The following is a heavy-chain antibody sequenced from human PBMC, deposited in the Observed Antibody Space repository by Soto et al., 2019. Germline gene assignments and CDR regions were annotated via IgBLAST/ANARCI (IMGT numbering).Heavy chain of an antibody. V-gene: IGHV4-39*01. CDR1: GDSISITSYY. CDR2: IHYSGST. Sequence: QLQLQESGPGLVKASETLSLTCTVSGDSISITSYYWGWVRQPPGKGLEGIGSIHYSGSTHYNPSLQSRFTISGDASKKQFSLKLRSVTDADTAVYYCASTKVETLYIDYWGQGTLLTVSS. J-gene: IGHJ4*02. D-gene: IGHD2-15*01. CDR3: ASTKVETLYIDY.